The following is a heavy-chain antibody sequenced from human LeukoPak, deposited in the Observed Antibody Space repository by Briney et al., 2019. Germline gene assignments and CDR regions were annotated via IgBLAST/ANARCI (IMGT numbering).Heavy chain of an antibody. CDR3: ARPGLFLPTVNWFDP. J-gene: IGHJ5*02. Sequence: GRSLRLSCAASGFTFSSYAMHWVRQAPGKGLEWVAVISYDGSNKYYADSVKGRFTISRDNSKNTLYLQMNSLRAEDTAVYYCARPGLFLPTVNWFDPWGQGTLVTVSS. D-gene: IGHD4-17*01. CDR2: ISYDGSNK. V-gene: IGHV3-30*04. CDR1: GFTFSSYA.